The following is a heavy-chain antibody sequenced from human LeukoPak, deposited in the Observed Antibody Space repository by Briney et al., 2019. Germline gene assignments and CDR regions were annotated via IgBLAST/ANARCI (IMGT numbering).Heavy chain of an antibody. Sequence: GGSLRLSCAASGFTFSSYGMHWVRQAPGKGLEWVAFIRYDGSNKKYADSVKGRCTISRDNSKNTLYLQMNSLRVEDTAEYYCARGLFLSGYLDAFDLWGQGTVVTVSS. CDR1: GFTFSSYG. CDR2: IRYDGSNK. V-gene: IGHV3-30*02. J-gene: IGHJ3*01. D-gene: IGHD3-22*01. CDR3: ARGLFLSGYLDAFDL.